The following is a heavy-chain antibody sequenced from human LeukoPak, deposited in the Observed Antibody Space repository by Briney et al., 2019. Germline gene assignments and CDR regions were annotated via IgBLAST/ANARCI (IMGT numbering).Heavy chain of an antibody. V-gene: IGHV4-39*07. CDR1: GGSISSSTSY. Sequence: SETLSLTCTVSGGSISSSTSYWGWIRQSPGRGLEWIGEIFHVGGTNLNPSFKSRVTMSVDTSKNQFSLYVYSLTAADTAMYFCAREVAAGSHRGFDYWGQGILVTVSS. D-gene: IGHD6-19*01. J-gene: IGHJ4*02. CDR3: AREVAAGSHRGFDY. CDR2: IFHVGGT.